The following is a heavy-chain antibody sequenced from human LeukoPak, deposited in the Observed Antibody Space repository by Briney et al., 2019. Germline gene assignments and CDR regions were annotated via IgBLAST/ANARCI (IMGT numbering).Heavy chain of an antibody. J-gene: IGHJ4*02. D-gene: IGHD3-3*01. V-gene: IGHV1-18*01. CDR2: ISGYNGNT. Sequence: ASVKVSCKTSGYSFTSFGISWVRQAPGQGLEWVGWISGYNGNTNYAQKFQDRVTLTTDTSTNTAYMEFRSLRSDDTAVYYCERWAGGSTISAVGDFDYWGQGTLVTVSS. CDR3: ERWAGGSTISAVGDFDY. CDR1: GYSFTSFG.